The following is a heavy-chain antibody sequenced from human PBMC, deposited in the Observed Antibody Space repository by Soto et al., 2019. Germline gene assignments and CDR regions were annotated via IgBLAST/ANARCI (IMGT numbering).Heavy chain of an antibody. Sequence: ASVKVSCKGSGGTFSSYTISWVRQAPGQGLEWMGRIIPILGIANYAQKFQGRVTITADKSTSTAYMELSSLRSEDTAVYYCARDGAVAGLNYYYYYYMDVWGKGTTVTVSS. D-gene: IGHD6-19*01. CDR1: GGTFSSYT. CDR3: ARDGAVAGLNYYYYYYMDV. J-gene: IGHJ6*03. CDR2: IIPILGIA. V-gene: IGHV1-69*04.